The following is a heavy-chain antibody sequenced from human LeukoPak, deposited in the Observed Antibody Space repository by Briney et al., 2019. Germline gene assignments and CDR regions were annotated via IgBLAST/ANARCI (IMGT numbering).Heavy chain of an antibody. D-gene: IGHD3-10*01. V-gene: IGHV1-46*01. CDR2: INPSGGST. CDR3: SCYYGSGRAPAIDY. J-gene: IGHJ4*02. Sequence: ASVKVSCKASGYTFTSYYMHWVRQAPGQGLEWMGIINPSGGSTSYAQKFQGRVTMTRDTSTSTVYMEPSSLRSEDTAVYYCSCYYGSGRAPAIDYWGQGTLVTVSS. CDR1: GYTFTSYY.